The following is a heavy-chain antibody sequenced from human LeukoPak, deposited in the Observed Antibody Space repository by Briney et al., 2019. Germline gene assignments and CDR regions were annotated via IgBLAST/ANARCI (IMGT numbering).Heavy chain of an antibody. D-gene: IGHD1-7*01. CDR3: ARDETGTTFGAFDI. J-gene: IGHJ3*02. CDR2: IYTSGST. V-gene: IGHV4-4*07. CDR1: GGSISSYY. Sequence: SETLSLTCTVSGGSISSYYWSWIWQPAGKGLEWIGRIYTSGSTNYNPSLKSRVTMSVDTSKNQFSLKLSSVTAADTAVYYCARDETGTTFGAFDIWGQGTMVTVSS.